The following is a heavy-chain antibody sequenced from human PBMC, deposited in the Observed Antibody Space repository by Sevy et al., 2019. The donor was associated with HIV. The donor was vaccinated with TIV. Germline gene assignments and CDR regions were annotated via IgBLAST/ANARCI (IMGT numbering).Heavy chain of an antibody. Sequence: HYGGSLRLSCTASGFSFSSSWMHWVRQPPGKGPVWVSHINSDGMSTRYADSVKGRFTVSRDNGKNTMYLQMNSLRVDDTAVYYCAKGHRGVTDYWGQGTLVTVSS. V-gene: IGHV3-74*01. CDR1: GFSFSSSW. D-gene: IGHD3-10*01. CDR2: INSDGMST. CDR3: AKGHRGVTDY. J-gene: IGHJ4*02.